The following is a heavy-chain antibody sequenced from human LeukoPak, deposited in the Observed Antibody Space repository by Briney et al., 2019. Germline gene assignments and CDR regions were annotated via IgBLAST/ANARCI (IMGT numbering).Heavy chain of an antibody. D-gene: IGHD3-16*02. CDR2: IYYSGST. CDR1: GGSLSSGDYY. CDR3: ARSRFRYTGVADY. J-gene: IGHJ4*02. V-gene: IGHV4-30-4*01. Sequence: PSQTLSLTCTVSGGSLSSGDYYWSWIRQPPGKGLEWIGYIYYSGSTYYNPSLKSRVTISVDTSKNQFSLKLSSVTAADTAVYYCARSRFRYTGVADYWGQGTLVTVSS.